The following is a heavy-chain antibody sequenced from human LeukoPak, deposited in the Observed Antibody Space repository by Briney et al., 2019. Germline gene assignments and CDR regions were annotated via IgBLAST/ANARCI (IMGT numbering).Heavy chain of an antibody. V-gene: IGHV3-53*01. CDR3: AKDTLGWSFDC. CDR2: IYSGGST. D-gene: IGHD4-23*01. Sequence: GRSLRLSCAASGFTVSSNYMSWVRQAPGKGLEWVSVIYSGGSTYYADSVKGRFTISRDNSKNTVYLQMNSLRAEDTGLYYCAKDTLGWSFDCWGQGTLVTVSS. J-gene: IGHJ4*02. CDR1: GFTVSSNY.